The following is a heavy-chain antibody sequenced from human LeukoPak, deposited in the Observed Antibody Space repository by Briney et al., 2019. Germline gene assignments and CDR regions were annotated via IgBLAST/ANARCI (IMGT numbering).Heavy chain of an antibody. CDR1: GFTFSNYN. Sequence: GGSLRLSCTASGFTFSNYNLNWVRQAPGKGLEWVSYITGGSSTTYYADSVQGRFTISRDNSRNTLYLEVNSLRTDDTAVYYCARGPGLAMGKGYFDYCGQGTLVTVSS. J-gene: IGHJ4*02. CDR2: ITGGSSTT. D-gene: IGHD5-18*01. V-gene: IGHV3-48*01. CDR3: ARGPGLAMGKGYFDY.